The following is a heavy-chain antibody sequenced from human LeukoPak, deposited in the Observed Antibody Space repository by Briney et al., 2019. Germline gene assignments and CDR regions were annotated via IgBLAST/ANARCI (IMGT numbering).Heavy chain of an antibody. Sequence: GGSLRPSCAASGFTFSSYSMNWVRQAPGKGLEWVSSISSSSSYIYYADSVKGRFTISRDNAKNSLYLQMNSLRAEDTAVYYCARGVEVAVPFDYWGQGTLVTVSS. J-gene: IGHJ4*02. CDR1: GFTFSSYS. CDR2: ISSSSSYI. V-gene: IGHV3-21*01. D-gene: IGHD6-19*01. CDR3: ARGVEVAVPFDY.